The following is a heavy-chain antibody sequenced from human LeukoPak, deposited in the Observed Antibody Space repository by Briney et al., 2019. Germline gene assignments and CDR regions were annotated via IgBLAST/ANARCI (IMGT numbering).Heavy chain of an antibody. J-gene: IGHJ4*02. CDR1: GLIFDDYT. CDR3: ARGDYGGPLDY. Sequence: GGSLRLSCAASGLIFDDYTMHWVRQAPGKGLEWVSLISRNGAVTKYADSVKGRFTISRDNAKNSLYLQMNSLGAEDTALYYCARGDYGGPLDYWGQGTLVTVSS. D-gene: IGHD4-23*01. CDR2: ISRNGAVT. V-gene: IGHV3-43*01.